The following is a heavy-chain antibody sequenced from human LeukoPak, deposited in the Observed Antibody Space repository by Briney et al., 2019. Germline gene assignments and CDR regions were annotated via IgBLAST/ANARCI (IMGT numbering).Heavy chain of an antibody. D-gene: IGHD6-13*01. CDR2: IYPADSDT. J-gene: IGHJ5*02. CDR1: GFSFTSYW. CDR3: ARYRSSTLITSRWSGFDP. Sequence: GESLEISCKGSGFSFTSYWIGWVRQMPGKGLEWMGIIYPADSDTRYSPSFQGQVTISADKSISTAYLQWSSLKASDTAMYYCARYRSSTLITSRWSGFDPWGQGTLVIVSS. V-gene: IGHV5-51*01.